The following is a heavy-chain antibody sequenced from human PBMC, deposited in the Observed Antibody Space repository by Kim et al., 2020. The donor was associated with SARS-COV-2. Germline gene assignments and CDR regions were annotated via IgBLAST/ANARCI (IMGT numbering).Heavy chain of an antibody. CDR2: IIPIFGTA. V-gene: IGHV1-69*13. CDR1: GGTFSSYA. CDR3: ARVGPHGGNFVGRMDPDY. J-gene: IGHJ4*02. Sequence: SVKVSCKASGGTFSSYAISWVRQAPGQGLEWMGGIIPIFGTANYAQKFQGRVTITADESTSTAYMELSSLRSEDTAVYYCARVGPHGGNFVGRMDPDYWGQGTLVTVSS. D-gene: IGHD2-21*02.